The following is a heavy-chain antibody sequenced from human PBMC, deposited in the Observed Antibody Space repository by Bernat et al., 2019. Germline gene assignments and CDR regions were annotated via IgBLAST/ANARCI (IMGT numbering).Heavy chain of an antibody. Sequence: QVQLVESGGGVVQPGGSLRLSCAASGFTFSSYAMHWVRQAPGKGLEWVALISYRGTNTYYADSVKGRFTISRDDSMNTLYLQLNSLRGEDTAIYYCVRDPTAVANLPSYYFDYWGQGTLVTVSS. CDR1: GFTFSSYA. D-gene: IGHD4-23*01. CDR3: VRDPTAVANLPSYYFDY. J-gene: IGHJ4*02. V-gene: IGHV3-30-3*01. CDR2: ISYRGTNT.